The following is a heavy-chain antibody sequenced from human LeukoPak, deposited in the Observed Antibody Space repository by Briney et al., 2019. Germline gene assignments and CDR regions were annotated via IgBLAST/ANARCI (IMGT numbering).Heavy chain of an antibody. CDR3: ARSGYQSAPGDV. CDR2: IHYSGST. CDR1: GGSISNYY. V-gene: IGHV4-59*01. J-gene: IGHJ6*04. D-gene: IGHD3-3*01. Sequence: SETLSLTCTVSGGSISNYYWNWIRQPPGKGLEWIGYIHYSGSTKYNPSLKSRVTISVDTSKNQFSLKLSSVTAADTAMYYCARSGYQSAPGDVWGKGTTVTVSS.